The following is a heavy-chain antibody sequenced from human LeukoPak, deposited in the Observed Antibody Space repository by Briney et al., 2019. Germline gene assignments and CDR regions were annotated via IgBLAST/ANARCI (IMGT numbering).Heavy chain of an antibody. Sequence: SETLSLTCTVSGGSISSYYWSWIRQPPGKGLEWNGYIYYSGSTNYNPSLKSRVTISVDTSKNQFSLKLSSVTAADTAVYYCARYGDHLDYWGQGTLVTVSS. CDR2: IYYSGST. J-gene: IGHJ4*02. CDR1: GGSISSYY. D-gene: IGHD4-17*01. V-gene: IGHV4-59*08. CDR3: ARYGDHLDY.